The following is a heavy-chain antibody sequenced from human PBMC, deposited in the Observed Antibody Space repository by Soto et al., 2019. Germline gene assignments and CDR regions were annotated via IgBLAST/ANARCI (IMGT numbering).Heavy chain of an antibody. CDR2: ISYDGSNK. D-gene: IGHD5-12*01. J-gene: IGHJ4*02. V-gene: IGHV3-30*18. Sequence: QVQLVESGGGVVQPGRSLRLSCAASGFTFSSYGMHWVRQAPGKGLEWVAVISYDGSNKYYADSVKGRFTISRDNSKNTLYLKMNSLRAEDTAVYYCAKDLVRGGYDSEIDYWGQGTLVTVSS. CDR3: AKDLVRGGYDSEIDY. CDR1: GFTFSSYG.